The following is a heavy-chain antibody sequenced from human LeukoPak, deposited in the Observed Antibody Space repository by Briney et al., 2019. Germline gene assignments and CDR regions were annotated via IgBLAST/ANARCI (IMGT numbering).Heavy chain of an antibody. D-gene: IGHD3-22*01. CDR1: GFTFSSYA. Sequence: GGSLRLSCAASGFTFSSYAMHWVRQAPGKGLEWVAVISYDGSNKYYADSVKGRFTISRDNSKNTLYLQMNSLRAEDTAVYYCARSRARYYDSTGYFQHWGQGTLVTVSS. J-gene: IGHJ1*01. V-gene: IGHV3-30-3*01. CDR2: ISYDGSNK. CDR3: ARSRARYYDSTGYFQH.